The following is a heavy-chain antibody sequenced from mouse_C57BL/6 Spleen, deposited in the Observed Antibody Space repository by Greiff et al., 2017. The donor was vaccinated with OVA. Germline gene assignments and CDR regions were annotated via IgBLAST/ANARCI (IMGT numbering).Heavy chain of an antibody. D-gene: IGHD2-4*01. V-gene: IGHV2-6-1*01. CDR3: ARHRDYDEGYAMDY. CDR1: GFSLTSYG. CDR2: IWSDGST. J-gene: IGHJ4*01. Sequence: VQLVESGPGLVAPSQSLSITCTVSGFSLTSYGVHWVRQPPGKGLEWLVVIWSDGSTTYNSALKSRLSISKDNSKSQVFLKMNSLQTDDTAMYYCARHRDYDEGYAMDYWGQGTSVTVSS.